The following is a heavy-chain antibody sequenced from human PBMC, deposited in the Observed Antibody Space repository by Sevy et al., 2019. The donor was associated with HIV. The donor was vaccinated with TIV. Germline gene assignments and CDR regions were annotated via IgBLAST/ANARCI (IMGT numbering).Heavy chain of an antibody. V-gene: IGHV5-51*01. J-gene: IGHJ4*02. CDR3: ARSRGQDGYNFHPFDY. Sequence: GESLKISCKGSGYSFTSYWIGWVRQMPGKGLEWMGIIYPGDSDTRYSPSFQGQVTISADKSISTAYLQWSSLKASDTAMYYCARSRGQDGYNFHPFDYWDQGTLVTVSS. CDR1: GYSFTSYW. CDR2: IYPGDSDT. D-gene: IGHD5-12*01.